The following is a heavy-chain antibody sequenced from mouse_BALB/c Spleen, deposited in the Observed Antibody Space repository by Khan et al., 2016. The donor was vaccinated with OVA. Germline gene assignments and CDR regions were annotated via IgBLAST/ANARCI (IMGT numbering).Heavy chain of an antibody. CDR3: ARPPYFSYVMVY. D-gene: IGHD2-10*01. V-gene: IGHV9-3-1*01. CDR1: GYTFTNYG. J-gene: IGHJ4*01. Sequence: QIKLVQSGPELKKPGETVKISCKASGYTFTNYGLNWVKQAPGKGLQWMGWINTNTGEPTYAVDFKGRFAFSLDTSASTAYLQINNLKNEDTATYFCARPPYFSYVMVYWGQGTSVTVSS. CDR2: INTNTGEP.